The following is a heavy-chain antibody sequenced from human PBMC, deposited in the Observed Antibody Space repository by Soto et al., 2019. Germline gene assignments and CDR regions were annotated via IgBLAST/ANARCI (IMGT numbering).Heavy chain of an antibody. CDR1: GFTFNSYA. V-gene: IGHV3-23*01. Sequence: GGSMRLSCAASGFTFNSYAMSWVRQAPGKGLEWVSAISGSGGSTYYADSVKGRFTISRDNSKNTLYLQMNSLRAEDTAVYYCAKVVYHYYYYYMDVWGKGTTVTVSS. J-gene: IGHJ6*03. CDR2: ISGSGGST. D-gene: IGHD2-2*01. CDR3: AKVVYHYYYYYMDV.